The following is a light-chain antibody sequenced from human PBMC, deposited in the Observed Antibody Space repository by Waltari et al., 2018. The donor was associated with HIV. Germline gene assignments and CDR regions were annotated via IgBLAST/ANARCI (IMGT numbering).Light chain of an antibody. J-gene: IGLJ2*01. CDR3: QVWDSNNDVV. CDR2: YDI. Sequence: SYVLTQTPSVSVAPGKTATLTCEGYDIGTRSVHWYRQKPGQAPVLVLYYDIQRPSGIAEIFSGSNSGNMGTLTIGRGGVGDEADFYCQVWDSNNDVVFGRVTTLTV. CDR1: DIGTRS. V-gene: IGLV3-21*04.